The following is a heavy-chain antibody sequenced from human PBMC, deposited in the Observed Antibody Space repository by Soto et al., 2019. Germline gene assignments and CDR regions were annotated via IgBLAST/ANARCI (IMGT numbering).Heavy chain of an antibody. CDR1: GGTLSSCA. D-gene: IGHD6-19*01. CDR3: ARGAVAGIFLSAFDI. CDR2: IIPIFGTA. Sequence: GASVKVSCKASGGTLSSCAISWVRQATGQGLEWMGGIIPIFGTANYAQKFQGRVTITADESTSTAYMELSSLRSEDTAVYYCARGAVAGIFLSAFDIWGQGTMVTVSS. V-gene: IGHV1-69*13. J-gene: IGHJ3*02.